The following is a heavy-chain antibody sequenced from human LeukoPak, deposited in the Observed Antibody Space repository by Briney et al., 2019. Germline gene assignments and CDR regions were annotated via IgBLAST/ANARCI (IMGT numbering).Heavy chain of an antibody. V-gene: IGHV4-39*01. J-gene: IGHJ4*02. CDR2: IYYSGST. CDR1: GGSTSSSNYY. CDR3: ASMWLVGDY. D-gene: IGHD6-19*01. Sequence: SETLSLTCTVSGGSTSSSNYYWGWIRQPPGKGLEWIGSIYYSGSTYYNPSLKSRVTISVDTSKSQFSLKLSSVTAADTAVYYCASMWLVGDYWGQGTLVTVSS.